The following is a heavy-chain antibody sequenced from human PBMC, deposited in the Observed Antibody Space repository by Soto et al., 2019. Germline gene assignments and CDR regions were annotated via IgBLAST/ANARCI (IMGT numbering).Heavy chain of an antibody. CDR1: GFTVSDYA. V-gene: IGHV3-30*18. CDR2: VSHDGRNT. Sequence: GGSLRLSCAASGFTVSDYAMHWVRQAPGKGLEWVAVVSHDGRNTHYADSVKGRFTISRDSSKNTVSLEMTSLRAEDTAFYYCAKGGRQWLVTSDFNYWGQGALVTVSS. D-gene: IGHD6-19*01. J-gene: IGHJ4*02. CDR3: AKGGRQWLVTSDFNY.